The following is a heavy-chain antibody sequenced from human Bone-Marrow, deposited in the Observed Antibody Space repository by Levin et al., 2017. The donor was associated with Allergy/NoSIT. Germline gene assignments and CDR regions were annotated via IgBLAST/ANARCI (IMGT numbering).Heavy chain of an antibody. CDR2: ISWNSGSI. CDR1: GFTFDDYA. V-gene: IGHV3-9*01. D-gene: IGHD1-7*01. Sequence: PGGSLRLSCAASGFTFDDYAMHWVRQAPGKGLEWVSGISWNSGSIGYADSVKGRFTISRDNAKNSLYLQMNSLRAEDTALYYCAKSLSPIITGTSLGVDYWGQGTLVTVSS. J-gene: IGHJ4*02. CDR3: AKSLSPIITGTSLGVDY.